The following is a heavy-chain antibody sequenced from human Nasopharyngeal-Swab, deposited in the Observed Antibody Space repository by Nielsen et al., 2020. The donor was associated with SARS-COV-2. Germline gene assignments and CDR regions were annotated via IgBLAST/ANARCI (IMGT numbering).Heavy chain of an antibody. V-gene: IGHV3-15*01. CDR1: GFTFNNAW. Sequence: GESLKISCAASGFTFNNAWMSWLRQAPGKGLEWVGRIYSKTDGGTTDYAAPVKDRFTISRDDSKNTLYLQMNSLKTEDTAVYYCTTEEVGAYGAEYFQHWGQGTLVTVSS. D-gene: IGHD3-16*01. CDR2: IYSKTDGGTT. CDR3: TTEEVGAYGAEYFQH. J-gene: IGHJ1*01.